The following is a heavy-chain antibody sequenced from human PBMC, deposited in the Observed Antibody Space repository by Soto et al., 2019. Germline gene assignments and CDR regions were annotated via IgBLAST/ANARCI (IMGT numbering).Heavy chain of an antibody. V-gene: IGHV3-7*03. D-gene: IGHD7-27*01. J-gene: IGHJ5*02. Sequence: GGSLRLSCAASGFIFSSYWMSWVRQAPGKGLEWVANIKQDGSETYYVDSVKGRFTISRDNAKNSLYLQMNTLRAEDTAVYYCARDRGTGDYNFFDPWGQGTLVTISS. CDR3: ARDRGTGDYNFFDP. CDR1: GFIFSSYW. CDR2: IKQDGSET.